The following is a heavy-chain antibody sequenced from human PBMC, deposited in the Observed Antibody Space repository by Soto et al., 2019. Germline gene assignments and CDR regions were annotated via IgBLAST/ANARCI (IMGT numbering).Heavy chain of an antibody. D-gene: IGHD3-3*01. CDR3: ARRTIFGVVIIPPHFDY. CDR2: INHSGST. Sequence: SETLSLSCAVYGGSFSGYYWSWIRQPPGKGLEWIGEINHSGSTNYNPSLKSRVTISVDTSKNQFSLKLSSVTAADTAVYYCARRTIFGVVIIPPHFDYWGQGTLVTVSS. CDR1: GGSFSGYY. V-gene: IGHV4-34*01. J-gene: IGHJ4*02.